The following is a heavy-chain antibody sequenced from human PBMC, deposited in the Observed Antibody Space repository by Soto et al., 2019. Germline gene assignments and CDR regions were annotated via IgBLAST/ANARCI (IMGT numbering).Heavy chain of an antibody. CDR1: GFTFSSYW. D-gene: IGHD6-13*01. J-gene: IGHJ4*02. CDR3: AKDRAAAAVDY. V-gene: IGHV3-74*01. CDR2: INSDGSTT. Sequence: GGSLRLSCAASGFTFSSYWMHWVRQAPGKGVVWVARINSDGSTTSYADSVKGRFTISRDNAKNTLYLQMNSLRAEDTAVDYCAKDRAAAAVDYRGQGTLVTSPQ.